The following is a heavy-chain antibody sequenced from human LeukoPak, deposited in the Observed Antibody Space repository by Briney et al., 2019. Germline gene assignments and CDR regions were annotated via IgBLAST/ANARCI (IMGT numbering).Heavy chain of an antibody. V-gene: IGHV3-30*02. CDR2: IRYDGSNK. Sequence: TGGSLRLSCAASGFTFSSYGMHWVRQAPGKGLEWVAFIRYDGSNKYYADSVKGRFTISRDNSKNTLYLQMNSLRAEDTAVYYCAKDHSSTWYYFDYWGQGTLVTVSS. CDR3: AKDHSSTWYYFDY. CDR1: GFTFSSYG. J-gene: IGHJ4*02. D-gene: IGHD6-13*01.